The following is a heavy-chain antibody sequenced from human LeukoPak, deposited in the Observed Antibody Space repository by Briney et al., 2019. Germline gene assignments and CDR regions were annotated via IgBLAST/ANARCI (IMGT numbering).Heavy chain of an antibody. Sequence: SETLSLTCAVSGYSMSSGYYWGWIRQPPGKGLEWIGSIYHSGSTYYNPSLKSRVTISVDRSKNQFSLKVNSVTAADTAVYYCARRLVPDYWGQGTLVTVSS. J-gene: IGHJ4*02. CDR1: GYSMSSGYY. CDR2: IYHSGST. V-gene: IGHV4-38-2*01. CDR3: ARRLVPDY. D-gene: IGHD6-19*01.